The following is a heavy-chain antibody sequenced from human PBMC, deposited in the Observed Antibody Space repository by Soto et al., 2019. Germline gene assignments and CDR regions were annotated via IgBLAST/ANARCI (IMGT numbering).Heavy chain of an antibody. D-gene: IGHD3-22*01. CDR2: ISGSGGRT. CDR1: GFAFSSYA. Sequence: PGGSLRLSCAASGFAFSSYAMSWVRQAPGKGLEWGSAISGSGGRTYYADPVKGLFTISRDNSKNTLYLPMNSLRAQDTAVYYCAKDKGLETYDYDSRGYPRNWFDPWGQGTLVTVSS. V-gene: IGHV3-23*01. CDR3: AKDKGLETYDYDSRGYPRNWFDP. J-gene: IGHJ5*02.